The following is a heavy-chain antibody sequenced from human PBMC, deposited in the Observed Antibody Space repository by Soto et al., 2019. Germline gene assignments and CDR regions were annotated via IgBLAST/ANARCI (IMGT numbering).Heavy chain of an antibody. CDR2: IYSGGST. V-gene: IGHV3-53*01. J-gene: IGHJ4*02. Sequence: EVQLVESGGGLIQPGGSLRLSCAASGFTVSSNYMSWVRQAPGKGLEWVSVIYSGGSTYYADSVKGRFTISRDNSKNTLDLQMNSLRAEDTAVYYCASDSQSKYRNTFGLDHWGQGSLVTVAS. CDR1: GFTVSSNY. CDR3: ASDSQSKYRNTFGLDH. D-gene: IGHD3-16*02.